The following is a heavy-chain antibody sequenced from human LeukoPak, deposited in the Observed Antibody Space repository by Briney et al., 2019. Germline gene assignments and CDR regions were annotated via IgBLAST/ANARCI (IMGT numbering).Heavy chain of an antibody. V-gene: IGHV1-69*13. CDR2: IIPIFGTA. D-gene: IGHD2-2*01. Sequence: SVKVSYKSSGVTFSRYATSWVRRAPGQGLEWMGGIIPIFGTANYAQKFQGRVTITADESTSTAYMELSSLRSEDTSVYYCARCKVVPAAGLGDYWGQGTLVTVSS. CDR1: GVTFSRYA. CDR3: ARCKVVPAAGLGDY. J-gene: IGHJ4*02.